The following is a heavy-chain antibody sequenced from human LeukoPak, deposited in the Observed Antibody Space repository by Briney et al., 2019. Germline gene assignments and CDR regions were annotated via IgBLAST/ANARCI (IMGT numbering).Heavy chain of an antibody. Sequence: ASVKVSCKASGYTFTSYGISWVRQAPGQGLEWMGWISAYNGNTNYAQKLQGRVTITTDESTSTAYMELSSLRSEDTAVYYCASSAGWESDAFDIWGQGTMVTVSS. CDR1: GYTFTSYG. J-gene: IGHJ3*02. CDR3: ASSAGWESDAFDI. V-gene: IGHV1-18*01. CDR2: ISAYNGNT. D-gene: IGHD1-26*01.